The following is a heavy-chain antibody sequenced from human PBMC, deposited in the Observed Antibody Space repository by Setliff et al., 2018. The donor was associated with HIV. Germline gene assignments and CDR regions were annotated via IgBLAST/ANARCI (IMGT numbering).Heavy chain of an antibody. D-gene: IGHD3-22*01. CDR2: IYTSGST. J-gene: IGHJ3*02. V-gene: IGHV4-61*09. Sequence: SETLSLTCTVSGGSISSGSNYWSWIRQPAGKGLEWIGHIYTSGSTNYNPSLKSRFTISVDTSKNQFHLKLSSVTAADTAVYYCARILLYDSSSYFVNAFDIRGQGTVVTVSS. CDR3: ARILLYDSSSYFVNAFDI. CDR1: GGSISSGSNY.